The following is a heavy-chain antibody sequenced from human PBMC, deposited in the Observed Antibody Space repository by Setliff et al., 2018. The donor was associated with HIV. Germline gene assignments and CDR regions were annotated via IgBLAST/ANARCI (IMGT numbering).Heavy chain of an antibody. J-gene: IGHJ4*02. V-gene: IGHV4-39*07. CDR3: ARDPGYTSGSTFHFDY. Sequence: SETLSLTCSVSGGSISSYYWGWIRQPPGKGLEWIGSIYYSGSTYYNPSLKSRVTISVDTSKNQFSLSLSSVTAADTAVYFCARDPGYTSGSTFHFDYWGQGTLVTVSS. CDR1: GGSISSYY. D-gene: IGHD5-18*01. CDR2: IYYSGST.